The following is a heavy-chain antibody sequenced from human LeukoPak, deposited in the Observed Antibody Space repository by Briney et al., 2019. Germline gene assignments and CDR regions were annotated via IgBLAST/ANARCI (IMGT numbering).Heavy chain of an antibody. CDR2: ISAYNGNT. CDR1: GYRLSSYG. Sequence: GASVKVSCKASGYRLSSYGISWVRQAPGQGLEWMGWISAYNGNTNSAQKFQGRVTMTTDTSTSSAYMELRSLRSDDTAVYYCARTKSRLGELPLDPDAFDIWGQGTMVTVSS. CDR3: ARTKSRLGELPLDPDAFDI. V-gene: IGHV1-18*01. D-gene: IGHD3-16*02. J-gene: IGHJ3*02.